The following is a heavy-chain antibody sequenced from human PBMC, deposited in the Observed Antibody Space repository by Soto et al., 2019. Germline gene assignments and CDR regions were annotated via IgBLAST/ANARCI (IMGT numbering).Heavy chain of an antibody. Sequence: QVQLQESGPGLVKPSGTLSLTCGVFGGSISNSNWWTWVRQTPGKGLDRIGEHYHSGSTKYTTSLTRRVTISLDNVNQQFSLKLTSVAAADTAMYYCAHGQIEGAAVWGPATVVTVPS. CDR1: GGSISNSNW. D-gene: IGHD1-26*01. V-gene: IGHV4-4*02. J-gene: IGHJ4*02. CDR2: HYHSGST. CDR3: AHGQIEGAAV.